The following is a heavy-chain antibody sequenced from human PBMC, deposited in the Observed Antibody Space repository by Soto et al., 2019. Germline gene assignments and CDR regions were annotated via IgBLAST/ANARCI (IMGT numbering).Heavy chain of an antibody. V-gene: IGHV3-30*18. CDR2: ISYDGSNK. CDR1: GFTFSSYG. D-gene: IGHD5-12*01. Sequence: GGSLRLSCAASGFTFSSYGMHWVRQAPGKGLEWVAVISYDGSNKYYADSVKGRFTISRDNSKNTLYLQMNSLRAEDTAVYYCAKDQPTSTEMATTPGYWGQGTLVTVSS. CDR3: AKDQPTSTEMATTPGY. J-gene: IGHJ4*02.